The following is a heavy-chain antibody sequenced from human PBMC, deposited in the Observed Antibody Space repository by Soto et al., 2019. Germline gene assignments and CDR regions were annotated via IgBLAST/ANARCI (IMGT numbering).Heavy chain of an antibody. J-gene: IGHJ6*02. D-gene: IGHD5-18*01. CDR3: ARDDVDTAMGHYYYYGMDV. Sequence: QVQLQESGPGLVKPSETLSLTCTVSGGSVSSGSYYWSWIRQPPGKGLEWIGYIYYSGSTNYNPSLRSRVTISVDTSKNQFSLKLSSVTAADTAVYYCARDDVDTAMGHYYYYGMDVWGQGTTVTVSS. CDR2: IYYSGST. V-gene: IGHV4-61*01. CDR1: GGSVSSGSYY.